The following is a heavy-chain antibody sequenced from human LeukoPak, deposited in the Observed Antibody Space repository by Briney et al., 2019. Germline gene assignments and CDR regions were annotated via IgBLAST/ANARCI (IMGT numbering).Heavy chain of an antibody. CDR3: ARVGVLDTAMPIYYFDY. D-gene: IGHD5-18*01. J-gene: IGHJ4*02. V-gene: IGHV4-4*07. CDR1: GGSISSYY. CDR2: IYTSGST. Sequence: SETLSLTCTVSGGSISSYYWSWIRQPAGKGLEWIGRIYTSGSTNYDPSLKSRVTISVDTSKNQFSLKLSSVTAADTAVYHCARVGVLDTAMPIYYFDYWGQGTLVTVSS.